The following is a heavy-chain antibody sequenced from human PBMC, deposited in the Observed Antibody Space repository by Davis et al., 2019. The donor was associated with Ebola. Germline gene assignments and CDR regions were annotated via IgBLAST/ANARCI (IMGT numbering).Heavy chain of an antibody. D-gene: IGHD3/OR15-3a*01. J-gene: IGHJ3*01. CDR3: AREGTGDGTFDF. CDR1: GGTFNRHS. CDR2: FITLYGAP. Sequence: AASVKVSCKASGGTFNRHSISWVRLAPGQGLEWLGGFITLYGAPNYAQTFQGRVTITADESTGTAYMELSGLRSEDTAVYYCAREGTGDGTFDFWGQGTLVTVSS. V-gene: IGHV1-69*13.